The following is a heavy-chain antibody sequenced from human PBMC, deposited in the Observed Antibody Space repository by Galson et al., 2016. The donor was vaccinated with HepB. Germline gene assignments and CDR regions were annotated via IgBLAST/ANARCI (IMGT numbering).Heavy chain of an antibody. Sequence: TLSLTCSVSGGSMRRGEFYWTWVRQHPGKGLEWIGYIYSSGNTHYNPSLMSRLSMSVDTSKKQFSLTRRSVTAADTAVYFCARGVYTEAKEHLFDVWGQGTVVTVSS. CDR2: IYSSGNT. V-gene: IGHV4-31*03. CDR1: GGSMRRGEFY. D-gene: IGHD1/OR15-1a*01. J-gene: IGHJ3*01. CDR3: ARGVYTEAKEHLFDV.